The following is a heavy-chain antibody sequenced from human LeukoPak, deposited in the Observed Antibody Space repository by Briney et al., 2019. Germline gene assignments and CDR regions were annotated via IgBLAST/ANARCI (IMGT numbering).Heavy chain of an antibody. CDR3: AREVGGPSSSWIDY. J-gene: IGHJ4*02. V-gene: IGHV3-21*01. Sequence: GGSLRLSCAASGFTFSSYSMNWVRQAPGKGLEWVSSISSSSSYIYYADSVKGRFTISRDNAKNSLYLQMNSLRAEDTAVYYCAREVGGPSSSWIDYWGQGNLVTVSS. CDR1: GFTFSSYS. CDR2: ISSSSSYI. D-gene: IGHD6-13*01.